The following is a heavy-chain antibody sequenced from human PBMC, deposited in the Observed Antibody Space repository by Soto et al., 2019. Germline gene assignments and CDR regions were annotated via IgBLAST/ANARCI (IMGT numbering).Heavy chain of an antibody. V-gene: IGHV4-59*01. CDR1: GGSISSYY. D-gene: IGHD6-13*01. J-gene: IGHJ4*02. Sequence: QVQLQESGPGLVKPSETLSLTCTVSGGSISSYYWSWIRQPPGKGLEWIGYIYYSGSTNYNPSLKRRVTISVDTSKKQFSLKLRSVTAADTAVYYCARALQRSSSSWYDYWGQGTLVTVSS. CDR2: IYYSGST. CDR3: ARALQRSSSSWYDY.